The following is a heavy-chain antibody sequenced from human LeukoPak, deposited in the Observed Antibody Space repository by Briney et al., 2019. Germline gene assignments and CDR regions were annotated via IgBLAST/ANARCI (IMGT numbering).Heavy chain of an antibody. V-gene: IGHV3-30*04. CDR2: ISYDGSNK. D-gene: IGHD5-18*01. CDR3: AREGGYSYGRGFFDY. J-gene: IGHJ4*02. CDR1: GFTFSSYA. Sequence: GRSLRLSCAASGFTFSSYAMHWVRQAPGKGLEWVAVISYDGSNKYYADSVKGRFTISRDNSKNTLYLQMNSLRAEDTAVYYCAREGGYSYGRGFFDYWGQGTLVTVSS.